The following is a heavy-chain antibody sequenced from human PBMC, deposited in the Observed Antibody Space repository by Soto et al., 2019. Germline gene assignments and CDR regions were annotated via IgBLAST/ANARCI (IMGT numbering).Heavy chain of an antibody. CDR1: GFTFSSFA. D-gene: IGHD4-4*01. CDR2: ITGSGSSS. V-gene: IGHV3-23*01. J-gene: IGHJ6*02. Sequence: EVQLLESGGGLVQPGGSLRLSCAASGFTFSSFAMNWVRQAPGKGLEWVSAITGSGSSSYFADAVKGRFTISRDNSKKTLYLKMNSLRIDVSGVYFCAKATVTTSYFYGMDVRGQGTTVIVSS. CDR3: AKATVTTSYFYGMDV.